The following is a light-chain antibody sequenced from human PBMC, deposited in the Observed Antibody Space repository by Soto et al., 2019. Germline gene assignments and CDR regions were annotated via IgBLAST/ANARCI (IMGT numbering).Light chain of an antibody. Sequence: QSALTQPASVSGSPAQSITISCTGTSSDVGGYNYVSWYQQYPGKAPKLMIYEVSNRPSGVSNRFSGSKSGNTASLTISGLQAEDEADYYCSSYTSSRTLYVFGTGTKVTVL. CDR2: EVS. CDR3: SSYTSSRTLYV. J-gene: IGLJ1*01. V-gene: IGLV2-14*01. CDR1: SSDVGGYNY.